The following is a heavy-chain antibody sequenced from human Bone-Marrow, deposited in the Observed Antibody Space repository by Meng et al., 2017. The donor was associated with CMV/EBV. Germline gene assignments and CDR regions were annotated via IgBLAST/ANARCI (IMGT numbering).Heavy chain of an antibody. Sequence: GGSLRLSCAASGFIFSNHGMSWVRQAPGKGLEWVSAISGSGGDTYYAGSVEGRFTISRDNSKNTLYLQMNSLRAEDTAVYYCARGDTAMVSPDYYYGMDVWGQGTTVTVSS. CDR1: GFIFSNHG. CDR3: ARGDTAMVSPDYYYGMDV. J-gene: IGHJ6*02. V-gene: IGHV3-23*01. CDR2: ISGSGGDT. D-gene: IGHD5-18*01.